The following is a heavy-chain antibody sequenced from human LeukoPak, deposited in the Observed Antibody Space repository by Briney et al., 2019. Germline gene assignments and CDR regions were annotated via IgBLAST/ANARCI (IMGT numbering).Heavy chain of an antibody. Sequence: PGGSLRLSCAASGFTFSSYAMSWVRQAPGKGLEWVSTINNNGGNTYYADSVKGRFTISRDNSKNTLYLQMDCLRAEDTAVYYCANTLLWGYNWFDPWGQGTLVTGSS. D-gene: IGHD2-15*01. J-gene: IGHJ5*02. V-gene: IGHV3-23*01. CDR2: INNNGGNT. CDR1: GFTFSSYA. CDR3: ANTLLWGYNWFDP.